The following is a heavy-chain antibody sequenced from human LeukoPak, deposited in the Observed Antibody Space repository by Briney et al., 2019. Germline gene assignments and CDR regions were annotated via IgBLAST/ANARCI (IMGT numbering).Heavy chain of an antibody. D-gene: IGHD5-24*01. CDR3: ARETPRRGETRDGYR. J-gene: IGHJ4*02. Sequence: GGSLRLSCAASGFTFKKYWMNWVRQVPGKGLECLANIKEDGSETYDADSVKGRFTISRDNPKNLLFLQINSLRVEDTAVYYCARETPRRGETRDGYRWGQGTLVTVSS. V-gene: IGHV3-7*01. CDR1: GFTFKKYW. CDR2: IKEDGSET.